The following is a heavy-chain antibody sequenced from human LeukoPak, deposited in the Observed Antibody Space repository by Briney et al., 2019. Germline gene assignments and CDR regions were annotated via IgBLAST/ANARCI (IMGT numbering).Heavy chain of an antibody. CDR1: GYSFTSYW. J-gene: IGHJ4*02. D-gene: IGHD7-27*01. Sequence: GESLKISRKGSGYSFTSYWIGWGRQMPGERLGWVGVIYPGDSDTRYSPSFQGQVTISADKSISTAYLQWSSLKASDTAMYYCARSRGGGNWDWDFDYWGQGTLVTVSS. CDR2: IYPGDSDT. CDR3: ARSRGGGNWDWDFDY. V-gene: IGHV5-51*01.